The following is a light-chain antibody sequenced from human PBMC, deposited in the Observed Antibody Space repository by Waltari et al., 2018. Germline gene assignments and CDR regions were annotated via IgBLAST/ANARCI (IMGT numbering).Light chain of an antibody. CDR2: GAS. J-gene: IGKJ1*01. CDR1: QRVSRA. CDR3: QHYVSLPVT. Sequence: EIVLTQSPGTLSLSPGERATLSCRASQRVSRALAWYQQNPGQAPRLLIYGASNRATGIPDRVSGSGSGTDFSLIISRLEPEDFAVYYCQHYVSLPVTFGQGTKVEIK. V-gene: IGKV3-20*01.